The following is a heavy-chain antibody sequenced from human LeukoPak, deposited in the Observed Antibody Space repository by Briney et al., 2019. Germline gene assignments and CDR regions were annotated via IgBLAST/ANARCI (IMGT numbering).Heavy chain of an antibody. J-gene: IGHJ6*03. CDR3: ARLSPEQWLARGYYYYMDV. V-gene: IGHV3-48*01. D-gene: IGHD6-19*01. CDR2: ISSSSSTI. Sequence: GGSLRLSCAASGFTFSSYEMNWVRQAPGKGLEWVSYISSSSSTIYYADSVKGRFTISRDNAKNSLYLQMNSLRAEDTAVYYCARLSPEQWLARGYYYYMDVWGKGTTVTVSS. CDR1: GFTFSSYE.